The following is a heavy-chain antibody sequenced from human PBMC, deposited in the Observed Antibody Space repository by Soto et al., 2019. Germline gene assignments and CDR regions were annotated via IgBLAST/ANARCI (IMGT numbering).Heavy chain of an antibody. J-gene: IGHJ5*02. CDR3: ARERYSSGWYNYFDP. Sequence: QVQLQESGPGLVKASETLSLTCTVSGGSISSYYWNWFRQSPGKGLEWIWNIHYSGRTNYNPSLNSRVTISVDTSGNHFSLELSSVTAADTAVYYCARERYSSGWYNYFDPWGQGTLVTVSS. V-gene: IGHV4-59*01. CDR1: GGSISSYY. CDR2: IHYSGRT. D-gene: IGHD6-19*01.